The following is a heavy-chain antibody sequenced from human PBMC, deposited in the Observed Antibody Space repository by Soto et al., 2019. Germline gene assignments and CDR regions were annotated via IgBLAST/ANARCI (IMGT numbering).Heavy chain of an antibody. CDR2: ISGSGGRT. V-gene: IGHV3-23*01. CDR1: GFTFSSYA. CDR3: ARRGSGSYYDY. J-gene: IGHJ4*02. D-gene: IGHD1-26*01. Sequence: EVQLLESGGGLVQPGGSLRLSCAASGFTFSSYAMRWVRQSPVKGLEWVSAISGSGGRTYYAGSVKGRFTISRDNTKHTLYLQMNSLRAEDTGVYSCARRGSGSYYDYWGQGTLVTVSS.